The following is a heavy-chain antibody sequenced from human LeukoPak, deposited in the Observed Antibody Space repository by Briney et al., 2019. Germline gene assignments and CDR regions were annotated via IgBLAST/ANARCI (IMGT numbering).Heavy chain of an antibody. J-gene: IGHJ4*02. V-gene: IGHV4-30-4*01. D-gene: IGHD3-22*01. CDR2: IYYSGNT. CDR3: ARTSYYYDRSGYYYPYYFDY. CDR1: GGSISSGDYY. Sequence: PSETLSLTCTVSGGSISSGDYYWSWIRQPPGKGLEWIGYIYYSGNTYYNPSLKSRVTISVDTSKNQFSLKLSSVTAADTAVYFCARTSYYYDRSGYYYPYYFDYWGQGTLVTVSS.